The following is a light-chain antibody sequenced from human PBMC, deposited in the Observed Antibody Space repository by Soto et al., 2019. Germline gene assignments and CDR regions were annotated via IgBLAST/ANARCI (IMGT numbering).Light chain of an antibody. CDR1: QSIGPY. V-gene: IGKV1-39*01. CDR2: AAS. J-gene: IGKJ2*01. Sequence: DIQLAQSPSSLSASVGDRVTITCRASQSIGPYLNWYQQKPGEAPKLLIHAASSLQSGVQSRFSGTGSGTDFTLTISSLQPEDFGIFFCQQSGGNPYTFGQGTKLEI. CDR3: QQSGGNPYT.